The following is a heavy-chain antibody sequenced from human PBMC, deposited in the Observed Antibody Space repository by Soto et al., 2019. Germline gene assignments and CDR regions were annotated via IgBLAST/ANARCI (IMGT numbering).Heavy chain of an antibody. CDR2: IRSKAYGGTT. CDR3: TRVGAIPYYYYGMDV. Sequence: GGSLRLSCAACGFSVDVYAMSWVRQAQGKGLEWVGFIRSKAYGGTTEYAASLKGRFTISRDDSKSIAYLQMNSLKTEDTAVYYCTRVGAIPYYYYGMDVWGQGTTVTVPS. CDR1: GFSVDVYA. D-gene: IGHD1-26*01. J-gene: IGHJ6*01. V-gene: IGHV3-49*04.